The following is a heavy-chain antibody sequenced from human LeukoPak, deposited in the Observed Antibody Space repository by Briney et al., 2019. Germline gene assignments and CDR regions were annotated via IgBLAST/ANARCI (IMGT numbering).Heavy chain of an antibody. CDR2: IKDDGSGK. Sequence: GGSLRLSCAASGFTFSNYWMSWVRQAPGKGLEWVANIKDDGSGKYYVDSLKGRFTISRDNAKNSLYLQMNSLRAEDTAVYYCARVGYSSSWSPSDYWGQGALATVSS. D-gene: IGHD6-13*01. CDR1: GFTFSNYW. J-gene: IGHJ4*02. V-gene: IGHV3-7*01. CDR3: ARVGYSSSWSPSDY.